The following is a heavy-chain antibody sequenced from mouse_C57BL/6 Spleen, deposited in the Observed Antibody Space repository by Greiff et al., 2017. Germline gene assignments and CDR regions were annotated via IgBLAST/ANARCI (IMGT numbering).Heavy chain of an antibody. CDR3: AISTTVVAVAMDY. CDR2: IHPSASVT. Sequence: QVQLQQPGAELVKPGASVKVSCKASGYTFTSYWMHWVKQRPGQGLEWIGRIHPSASVTNYNHKFKGKVTLSVDKYSRTAYMQLSSLTSEYSAVYDWAISTTVVAVAMDYRGQGPSVTDAS. J-gene: IGHJ4*01. D-gene: IGHD1-1*01. CDR1: GYTFTSYW. V-gene: IGHV1-74*01.